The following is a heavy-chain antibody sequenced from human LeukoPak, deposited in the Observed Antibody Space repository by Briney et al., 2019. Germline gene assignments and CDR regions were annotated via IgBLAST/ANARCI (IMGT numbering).Heavy chain of an antibody. J-gene: IGHJ4*02. CDR2: INHSGST. CDR3: ARGKRAVAGKDY. CDR1: GGSFSGYY. V-gene: IGHV4-34*01. Sequence: SETLSLTCAVYGGSFSGYYWSWIRQPPGKGLEWIGEINHSGSTNYNPSLKSRVTISVDTSKNQSSLKLSSVTAADTAVYYCARGKRAVAGKDYWGQGTLVTVSS. D-gene: IGHD6-19*01.